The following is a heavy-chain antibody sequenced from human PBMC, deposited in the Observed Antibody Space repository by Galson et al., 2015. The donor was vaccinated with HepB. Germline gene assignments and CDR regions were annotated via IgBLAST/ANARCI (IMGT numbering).Heavy chain of an antibody. Sequence: SCAASGFTFSSYWMHWVRQAPGKGLVWVSRINTDGSITNYADSVKGRFTFSRDNAKNTLYLQMKSLRAEDTAVYYCARDWATPWGQGTLVTVSS. D-gene: IGHD3-16*01. V-gene: IGHV3-74*01. CDR1: GFTFSSYW. J-gene: IGHJ5*02. CDR3: ARDWATP. CDR2: INTDGSIT.